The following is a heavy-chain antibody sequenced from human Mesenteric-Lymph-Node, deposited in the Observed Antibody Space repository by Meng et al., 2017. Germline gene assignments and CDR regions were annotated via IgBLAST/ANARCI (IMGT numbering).Heavy chain of an antibody. D-gene: IGHD4-23*01. V-gene: IGHV3-30*01. CDR2: ISYDGSNK. Sequence: GESLKISCAASGFTFSSYAMHWVRQAPGKGLEWVAVISYDGSNKYYADSVKGRFTISRDNSKNTLYLQMNSLRAEDTAVYYCARDYGGNSYWYFDLWGRGTLVTVSS. CDR3: ARDYGGNSYWYFDL. J-gene: IGHJ2*01. CDR1: GFTFSSYA.